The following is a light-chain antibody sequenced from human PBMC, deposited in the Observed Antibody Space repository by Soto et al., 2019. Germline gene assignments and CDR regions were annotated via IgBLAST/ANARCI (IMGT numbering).Light chain of an antibody. CDR2: DAS. V-gene: IGKV1-5*01. J-gene: IGKJ1*01. Sequence: DIQMTQSPSTLSASVGDRVTITCRASQSISSWLAWYQQKPGKAPKLLIYDASSLESGAPSRFSGSGSGTEFTLTISSLQPDDFATYYYQQYNTYWTFGQGTKVDIK. CDR1: QSISSW. CDR3: QQYNTYWT.